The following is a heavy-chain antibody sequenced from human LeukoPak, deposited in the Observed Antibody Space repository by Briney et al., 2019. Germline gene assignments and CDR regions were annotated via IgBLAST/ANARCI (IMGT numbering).Heavy chain of an antibody. V-gene: IGHV4-31*03. D-gene: IGHD2-21*01. CDR1: GGSINSGGYY. Sequence: SQTLSLTCTVSGGSINSGGYYWSWIRQHPGKGLEWIGYIYYSGSTYYNPSLKSRVTIPVDTSKNQFSLKLSSVAAADTAVYYCARGDHIGKNWFDPWGQGTLVTVSS. J-gene: IGHJ5*02. CDR3: ARGDHIGKNWFDP. CDR2: IYYSGST.